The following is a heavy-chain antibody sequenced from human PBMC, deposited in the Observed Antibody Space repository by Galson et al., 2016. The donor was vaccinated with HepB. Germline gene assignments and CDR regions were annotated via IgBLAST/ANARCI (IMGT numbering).Heavy chain of an antibody. Sequence: SLRLSCAASGLTFSDYYMSWIRQAPGKGLQWLSYISADSSTIHYADSVKVRFTISRDNARESLYPQFSRLTVEDTAVYFCESGISYFGTSNILDFWGQGTLVTVSS. V-gene: IGHV3-11*04. D-gene: IGHD3-10*01. CDR3: ESGISYFGTSNILDF. J-gene: IGHJ4*02. CDR1: GLTFSDYY. CDR2: ISADSSTI.